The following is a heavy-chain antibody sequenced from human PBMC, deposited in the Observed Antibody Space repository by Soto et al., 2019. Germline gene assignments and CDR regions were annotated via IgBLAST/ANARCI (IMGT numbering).Heavy chain of an antibody. CDR3: AHYFYGVTDY. D-gene: IGHD4-17*01. V-gene: IGHV2-5*02. CDR2: IYWDDDK. J-gene: IGHJ4*02. Sequence: QITLKESGPTLVKPTQTLTLTCTFSGFSLSTSGVGVGWIRQPPGKALEWLALIYWDDDKRYSPSLTSRLTITKDTSKNQVVLTMTNMDPVDTATYYCAHYFYGVTDYWGQGTLVTVSS. CDR1: GFSLSTSGVG.